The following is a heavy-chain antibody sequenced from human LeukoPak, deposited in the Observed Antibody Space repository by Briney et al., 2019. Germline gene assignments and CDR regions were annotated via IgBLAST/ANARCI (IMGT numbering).Heavy chain of an antibody. D-gene: IGHD3-9*01. J-gene: IGHJ4*02. V-gene: IGHV1-2*02. CDR1: GYTFTGYY. CDR3: ARDLTGTEPFDY. Sequence: ASVKVSCKASGYTFTGYYMHWVRQAPGQGLEWMGWINPNSGGTNYAQKFQVRVTMTRDTSISTAYMELSRLRSDDTAVYYCARDLTGTEPFDYWGQGTLVTVSS. CDR2: INPNSGGT.